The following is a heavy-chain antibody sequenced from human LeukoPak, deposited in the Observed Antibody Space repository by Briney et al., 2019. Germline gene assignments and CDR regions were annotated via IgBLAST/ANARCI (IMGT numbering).Heavy chain of an antibody. CDR3: ARGRAWGSYSYFYLDV. CDR1: GYTFTIYY. CDR2: MKPSSGST. J-gene: IGHJ6*03. Sequence: ASVKVSCKAFGYTFTIYYIHWVRQAPGQGQELRGIMKPSSGSTSYAQTYHGRVTMTSDTSTTTVYMELSSLRSEDTAVYYCARGRAWGSYSYFYLDVWGKGTTVTISS. D-gene: IGHD3-16*01. V-gene: IGHV1-46*01.